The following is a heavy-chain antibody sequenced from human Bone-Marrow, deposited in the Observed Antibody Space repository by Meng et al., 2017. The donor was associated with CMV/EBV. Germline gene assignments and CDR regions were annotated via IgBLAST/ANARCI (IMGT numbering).Heavy chain of an antibody. J-gene: IGHJ6*02. V-gene: IGHV3-7*03. D-gene: IGHD2-2*01. CDR3: AKGFYQLPYYYYYGMDV. CDR2: IKQDGSEK. CDR1: GFTFSSYW. Sequence: GESLKISCAASGFTFSSYWMSWVRQAPGKGLEWVANIKQDGSEKYYVDPVKGRFTISRDNAKNSLYLQMNSLRAEDTAVYYCAKGFYQLPYYYYYGMDVWGQGTTVTVSS.